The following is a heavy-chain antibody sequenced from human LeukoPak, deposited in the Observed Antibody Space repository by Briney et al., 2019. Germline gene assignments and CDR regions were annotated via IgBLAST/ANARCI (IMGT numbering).Heavy chain of an antibody. Sequence: GGSLRLSCAASGFTLSDYYMTWIRQAPGKGLEWISYIGNGGSNIMLSADSVKGRFTVFRDYAKNSLYLQMHSLRAEDTAVYYCARDKSNKGHDCWGQGTLVTVSS. J-gene: IGHJ4*02. V-gene: IGHV3-11*01. CDR2: IGNGGSNIM. CDR3: ARDKSNKGHDC. CDR1: GFTLSDYY.